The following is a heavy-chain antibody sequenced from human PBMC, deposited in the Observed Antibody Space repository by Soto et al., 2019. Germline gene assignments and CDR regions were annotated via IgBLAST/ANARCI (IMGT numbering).Heavy chain of an antibody. CDR2: ISGSGGST. CDR1: GFTFSSYA. D-gene: IGHD3-22*01. J-gene: IGHJ4*02. Sequence: GGSLRLSCAASGFTFSSYAVSWVRQAPGKGLEWVSAISGSGGSTYYADSVKGRFTISRDNSKNTLYLQMNSLRAEDTAVYYCAKDSRYDSSGYYDVWGQGTLVTVSS. CDR3: AKDSRYDSSGYYDV. V-gene: IGHV3-23*01.